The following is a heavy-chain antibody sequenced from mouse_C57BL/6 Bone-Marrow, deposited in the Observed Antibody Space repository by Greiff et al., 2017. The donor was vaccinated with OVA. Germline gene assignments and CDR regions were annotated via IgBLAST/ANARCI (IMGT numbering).Heavy chain of an antibody. D-gene: IGHD2-1*01. CDR3: ARYGNYVDY. J-gene: IGHJ2*01. V-gene: IGHV1-55*01. Sequence: HLHHPVSDLLNPGASVKMSCNSSGYTFTSYWITWVKQRPGQGLECIGDIYPGSGSTNYNEKFKSKATLTVDTSSSTAYMQLSSLTSADSAVYYCARYGNYVDYWGQGTTLTVSS. CDR2: IYPGSGST. CDR1: GYTFTSYW.